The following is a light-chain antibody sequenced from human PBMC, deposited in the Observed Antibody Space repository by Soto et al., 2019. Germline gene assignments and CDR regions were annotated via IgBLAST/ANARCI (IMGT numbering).Light chain of an antibody. CDR3: QQFGSSSWT. CDR2: GAS. J-gene: IGKJ1*01. CDR1: QSVSSSY. Sequence: ESVLTQSPGTLSLSPGEKATLSYRASQSVSSSYLAWYQQKPGQAPRLLIYGASSRATGIPDRFSGSGSGTDFTLTVSRLEPEDFVVYYCQQFGSSSWTFGQGTKVEIK. V-gene: IGKV3-20*01.